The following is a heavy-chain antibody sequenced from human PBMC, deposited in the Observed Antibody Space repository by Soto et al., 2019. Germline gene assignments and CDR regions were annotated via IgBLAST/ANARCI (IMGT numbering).Heavy chain of an antibody. CDR2: IWYDGSNK. D-gene: IGHD5-18*01. Sequence: PGGSLRLSCAASGFTFSSYGMHWVRQAPGKGLEWVAVIWYDGSNKYYADSVKGRFTISRDNSKNTLYLQMNSPRAEDTAVYYCARDPAVDTAMVHYYYYGMDVWDQGTTITVSS. V-gene: IGHV3-33*01. J-gene: IGHJ6*02. CDR1: GFTFSSYG. CDR3: ARDPAVDTAMVHYYYYGMDV.